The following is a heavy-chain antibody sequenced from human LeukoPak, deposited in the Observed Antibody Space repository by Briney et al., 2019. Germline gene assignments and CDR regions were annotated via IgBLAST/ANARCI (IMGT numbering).Heavy chain of an antibody. D-gene: IGHD6-6*01. CDR2: INPSGGST. CDR3: ARDSFNLEYSSSSPFIFYYYYYYMDV. J-gene: IGHJ6*03. CDR1: GYTFTSYY. Sequence: ASVKVSCKASGYTFTSYYMHWVRQAPGQGLEWMGIINPSGGSTSYAQKFQGRVTMTRDMSTSTVYMELSSLRSEDTAVYYCARDSFNLEYSSSSPFIFYYYYYYMDVWGKGTTVTVSS. V-gene: IGHV1-46*01.